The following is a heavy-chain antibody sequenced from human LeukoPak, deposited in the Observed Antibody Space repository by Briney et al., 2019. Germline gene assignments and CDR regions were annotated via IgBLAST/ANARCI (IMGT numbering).Heavy chain of an antibody. V-gene: IGHV3-23*01. CDR2: ISGSGGST. J-gene: IGHJ4*02. CDR1: GFTFSSYA. D-gene: IGHD3-10*01. Sequence: HSGGSLRLSCAASGFTFSSYAMSWVRQAPGKGLEWVSAISGSGGSTYYADSVKGRFTISRDNSKNTLYLQMNSLRAEDTAVYYCAKRGLGSGNFDYWGQGTLVTVSS. CDR3: AKRGLGSGNFDY.